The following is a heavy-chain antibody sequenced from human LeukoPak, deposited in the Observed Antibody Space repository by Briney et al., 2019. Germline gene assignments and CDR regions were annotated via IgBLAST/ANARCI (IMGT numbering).Heavy chain of an antibody. CDR3: ARDLNWETY. J-gene: IGHJ4*02. Sequence: GGSLRLSCAASGFTFSSYIMNWVRQAPGKGLEWVANIKTDGSQIYYVDSVKGRFTISRDNAKNSLYLQMNSLRVEDTAVYYCARDLNWETYWGQRTLVSVSS. D-gene: IGHD7-27*01. CDR2: IKTDGSQI. V-gene: IGHV3-7*01. CDR1: GFTFSSYI.